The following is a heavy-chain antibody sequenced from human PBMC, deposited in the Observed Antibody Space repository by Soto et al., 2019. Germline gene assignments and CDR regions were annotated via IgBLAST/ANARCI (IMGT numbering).Heavy chain of an antibody. CDR1: GGTFSSYA. J-gene: IGHJ4*02. Sequence: QVQLVQSGAEVKKPGSSVKVSCKASGGTFSSYAISWVRQAPGQGLEWMGVIIPIFGTANYAQKFQGRVTITADKSTSTAYMELSSLRSEDTAVYYCARDLWGCSGGSCYSGADYWGQGTLVTVSS. D-gene: IGHD2-15*01. CDR3: ARDLWGCSGGSCYSGADY. CDR2: IIPIFGTA. V-gene: IGHV1-69*06.